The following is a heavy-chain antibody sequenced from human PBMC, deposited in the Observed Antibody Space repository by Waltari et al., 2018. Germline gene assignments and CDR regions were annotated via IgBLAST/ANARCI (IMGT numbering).Heavy chain of an antibody. CDR1: GGSISSYY. V-gene: IGHV4-59*01. Sequence: QVQLQESGPGLVKPSETLSLTCTVSGGSISSYYWSWIRQPPGKGLEWSGYIYYSGSTNYNPSLKSRVTISVDTSKNQFSLKLSSVTAADTAVYYCASVHCSGGSCYFDYWGQGTLVTVSS. CDR2: IYYSGST. D-gene: IGHD2-15*01. CDR3: ASVHCSGGSCYFDY. J-gene: IGHJ4*02.